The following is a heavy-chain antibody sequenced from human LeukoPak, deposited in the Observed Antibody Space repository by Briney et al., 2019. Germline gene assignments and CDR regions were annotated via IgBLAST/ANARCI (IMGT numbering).Heavy chain of an antibody. D-gene: IGHD5-18*01. CDR3: AAVDVDTAFP. V-gene: IGHV3-21*04. CDR2: ITSGSSHI. Sequence: GGTLRLSCAASGFTFSHHGMNWVRQAPGKGLEWVSSITSGSSHIYYADSVKGRFAISRDNAKSSLYLQMNSLRAEDTAVYYCAAVDVDTAFPWGQGTLVTVSS. J-gene: IGHJ5*02. CDR1: GFTFSHHG.